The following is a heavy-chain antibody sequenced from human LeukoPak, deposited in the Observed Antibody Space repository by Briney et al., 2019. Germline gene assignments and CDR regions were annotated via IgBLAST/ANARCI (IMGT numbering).Heavy chain of an antibody. CDR1: GGSISSYY. CDR2: IYYSGST. CDR3: ARPGATEYDAFDI. V-gene: IGHV4-59*08. D-gene: IGHD1-26*01. J-gene: IGHJ3*02. Sequence: SQTLSLTCTVSGGSISSYYWSWIRQPPGKGLEWIGYIYYSGSTNYNPSLKSRVTISVDTSKNQFSLKLSSVTAADTAVYYCARPGATEYDAFDIWGQGTMVTVSS.